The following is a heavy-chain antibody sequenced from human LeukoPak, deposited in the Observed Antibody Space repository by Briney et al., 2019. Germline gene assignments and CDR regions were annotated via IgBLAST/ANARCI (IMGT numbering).Heavy chain of an antibody. CDR3: AKVGIVVVPAAFLDY. Sequence: EPGRSLRLSCAASGFTFDDYAMHWVRQAPGKGLEWVSGISWNSGSIGYADSVKGRFTISRDNAKNSLYLQMNSLRAEDTALYYCAKVGIVVVPAAFLDYWGQGTLVTVSS. D-gene: IGHD2-2*01. CDR2: ISWNSGSI. J-gene: IGHJ4*02. CDR1: GFTFDDYA. V-gene: IGHV3-9*01.